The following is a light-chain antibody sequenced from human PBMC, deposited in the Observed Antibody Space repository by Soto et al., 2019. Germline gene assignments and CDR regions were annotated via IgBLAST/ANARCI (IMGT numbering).Light chain of an antibody. V-gene: IGKV3-11*01. J-gene: IGKJ3*01. CDR3: RQRSNWPFT. CDR2: DTS. CDR1: QSVSTY. Sequence: EIELTQSPAILSLSLGERATLSCRASQSVSTYLAWYQQKPGQSPRLLIYDTSNRASGVPARFSGSGSGTDFTLTISSLQPEDFAVYYCRQRSNWPFTFGHGAKVDI.